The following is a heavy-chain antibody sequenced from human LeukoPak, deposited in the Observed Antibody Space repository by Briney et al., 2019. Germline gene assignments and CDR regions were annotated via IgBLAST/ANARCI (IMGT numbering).Heavy chain of an antibody. CDR1: GGSISSGSYY. J-gene: IGHJ3*02. D-gene: IGHD3-3*01. CDR3: ARGLSFGADAFDI. Sequence: SETLSLTCTVSGGSISSGSYYWSWIRQPAGKGLEWIGRIYTSGSTNYNPSLKSRVTISVDTSKNQFSLKLSSVTAADTAVYYCARGLSFGADAFDIWGQGTMVTVSS. V-gene: IGHV4-61*02. CDR2: IYTSGST.